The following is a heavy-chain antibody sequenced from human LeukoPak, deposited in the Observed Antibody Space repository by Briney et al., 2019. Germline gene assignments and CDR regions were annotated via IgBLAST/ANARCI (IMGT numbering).Heavy chain of an antibody. Sequence: GGSLRLSCAASGFTFSDYYMSWIRQAPGKGLEWVSYISSSGSTIYYADSVKGRFTISRDNAKNSLYLQMNGLRAEDTAVYYCAREALRYFDWLQQFDPWGQGTLVTVSS. CDR2: ISSSGSTI. D-gene: IGHD3-9*01. V-gene: IGHV3-11*01. CDR3: AREALRYFDWLQQFDP. J-gene: IGHJ5*02. CDR1: GFTFSDYY.